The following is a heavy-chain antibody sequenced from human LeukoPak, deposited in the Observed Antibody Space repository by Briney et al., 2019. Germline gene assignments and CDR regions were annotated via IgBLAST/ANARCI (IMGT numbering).Heavy chain of an antibody. CDR1: RYTHTSYG. CDR2: INTYNGNT. CDR3: ASRSGSTPYYIDY. Sequence: ASVNVSCKVSRYTHTSYGMSWVRQAPGQGLEWMGWINTYNGNTNYAQKLQGSVTMTSDTSTSTSYMELRSLRSDDTAVYYCASRSGSTPYYIDYWGQGTLVTVSS. D-gene: IGHD3-3*01. J-gene: IGHJ4*01. V-gene: IGHV1-18*01.